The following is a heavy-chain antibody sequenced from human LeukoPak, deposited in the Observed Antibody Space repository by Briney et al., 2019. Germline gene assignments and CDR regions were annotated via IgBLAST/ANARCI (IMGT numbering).Heavy chain of an antibody. V-gene: IGHV1-18*01. CDR2: ISAYNGNT. Sequence: ASVKVSCKASGYTFTSYGISWVRQAPGQGLEWMGWISAYNGNTNYAQKLQGRVTMTTDTSTSTAYMELRSLRSDDTAVYYCARENVDSSSWYSGYYYGMDVWGQGTTVTVSS. D-gene: IGHD6-13*01. CDR1: GYTFTSYG. J-gene: IGHJ6*02. CDR3: ARENVDSSSWYSGYYYGMDV.